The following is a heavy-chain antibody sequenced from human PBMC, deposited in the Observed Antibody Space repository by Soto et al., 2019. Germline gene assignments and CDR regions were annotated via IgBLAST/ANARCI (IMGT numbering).Heavy chain of an antibody. CDR1: GFSVSTSGVG. CDR2: IYWDDDK. Sequence: QITLKESGPTLVKPTQTLTLTCTFSGFSVSTSGVGVGWIRQPPGKALEWLALIYWDDDKRYSPSLKSRLTITKDTSKHQVVLTMTNMDPVDTATYYCAYGDYVGNWFDPWGQGTLVTVSS. V-gene: IGHV2-5*02. D-gene: IGHD4-17*01. CDR3: AYGDYVGNWFDP. J-gene: IGHJ5*02.